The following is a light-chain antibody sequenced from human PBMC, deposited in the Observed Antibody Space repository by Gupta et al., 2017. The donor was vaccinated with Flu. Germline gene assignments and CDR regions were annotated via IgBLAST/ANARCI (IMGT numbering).Light chain of an antibody. J-gene: IGLJ3*02. CDR3: VLYMGSDIGV. CDR2: STD. V-gene: IGLV8-61*01. CDR1: SRSVSTSYY. Sequence: QTVVTQEPSLSVSPGGTVTLTCGLSSRSVSTSYYPSWYQQTPGQAPRTLIYSTDSRSSGVPDRFSGSILGNKAALTITGAQADDESDYYCVLYMGSDIGVFGGGTKLTVL.